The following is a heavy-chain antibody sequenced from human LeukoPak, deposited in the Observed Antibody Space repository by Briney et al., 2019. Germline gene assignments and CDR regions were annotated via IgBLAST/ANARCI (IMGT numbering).Heavy chain of an antibody. CDR2: IYTSGST. CDR1: GGSISSGSYY. J-gene: IGHJ6*03. V-gene: IGHV4-61*02. Sequence: TLSLTCTVSGGSISSGSYYWSWIRQPAGKGLEWIGRIYTSGSTNYNPSLKSRVTISVDTSKNQFSLKLSSVTAADTAVYYCARDVKGYYYMDVWGKGTTVTISS. CDR3: ARDVKGYYYMDV.